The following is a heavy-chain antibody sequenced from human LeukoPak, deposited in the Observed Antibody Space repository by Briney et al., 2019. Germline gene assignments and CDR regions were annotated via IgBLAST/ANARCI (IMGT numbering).Heavy chain of an antibody. D-gene: IGHD1-26*01. J-gene: IGHJ4*02. CDR2: IRSKCYGGTV. Sequence: GGSLKLSCTASGFTFGNYAVTWVRQAPGQGLEWVGFIRSKCYGGTVEYAASVQGRFTISRDDSKTIAYLEMNSLKTEDTAVYYCPRCGFVGADFDYWGRGTLVTVSS. CDR1: GFTFGNYA. CDR3: PRCGFVGADFDY. V-gene: IGHV3-49*04.